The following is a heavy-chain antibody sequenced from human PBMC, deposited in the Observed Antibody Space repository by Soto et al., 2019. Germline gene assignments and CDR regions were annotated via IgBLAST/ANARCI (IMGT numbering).Heavy chain of an antibody. J-gene: IGHJ6*03. CDR1: GGSFSGYY. D-gene: IGHD5-12*01. Sequence: SETLSLTCAVYGGSFSGYYWSWIRQPPGKGLEWIGEINHSGSTNYNPSLKSRVTISVDTSKNQFSLKLSSVTAADTAVYYCARMPDQSGYSTGDRRWYYYYYMDVWGKGTTVTVSS. V-gene: IGHV4-34*01. CDR2: INHSGST. CDR3: ARMPDQSGYSTGDRRWYYYYYMDV.